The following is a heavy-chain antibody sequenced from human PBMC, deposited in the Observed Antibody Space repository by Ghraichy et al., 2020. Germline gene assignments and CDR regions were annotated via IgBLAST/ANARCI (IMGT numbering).Heavy chain of an antibody. CDR1: GGSLSGYY. V-gene: IGHV4-34*01. CDR2: ISHSGST. CDR3: AWGDYGSGTYSGGSRNYYYYDGLDV. D-gene: IGHD3-10*01. J-gene: IGHJ6*02. Sequence: SQTLSLTCDVYGGSLSGYYWTWIRQTPGKGLVWIGEISHSGSTHYNPSLKSRLSISVDTSKNQFSLKLNSVTAADTAVYCCAWGDYGSGTYSGGSRNYYYYDGLDVWGQGTTVTVSS.